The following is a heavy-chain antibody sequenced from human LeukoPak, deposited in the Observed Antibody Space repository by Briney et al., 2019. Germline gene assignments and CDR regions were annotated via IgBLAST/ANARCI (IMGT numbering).Heavy chain of an antibody. D-gene: IGHD3-10*01. CDR2: ISYDGSNK. Sequence: GGSLRLSCAASGFTFSSYGMHWVRQAPGKGLEWVAVISYDGSNKYYADSVKGRFTISRDNAKNSLYLQMNSLRAEDTALYYCARGGDGSGSYYSYYFDYWGQGTLVTVSS. V-gene: IGHV3-30*03. CDR3: ARGGDGSGSYYSYYFDY. J-gene: IGHJ4*02. CDR1: GFTFSSYG.